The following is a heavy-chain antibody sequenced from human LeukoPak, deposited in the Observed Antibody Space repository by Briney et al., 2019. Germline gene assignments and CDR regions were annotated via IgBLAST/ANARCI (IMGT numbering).Heavy chain of an antibody. CDR1: GYTFTGYY. J-gene: IGHJ4*02. V-gene: IGHV1-2*02. CDR2: INPNSGGT. D-gene: IGHD3-22*01. CDR3: ARAPRRSSGYYYDY. Sequence: ASVKVSCKASGYTFTGYYMHWVRQAPGQGLEWMGWINPNSGGTNYAQEFQGRVTMTRDTSISTAYMELSRLRSDDTAVYYCARAPRRSSGYYYDYWGQGTLVTVSS.